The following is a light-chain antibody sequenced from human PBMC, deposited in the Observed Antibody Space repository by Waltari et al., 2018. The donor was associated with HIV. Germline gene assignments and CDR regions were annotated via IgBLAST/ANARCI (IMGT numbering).Light chain of an antibody. CDR1: QSVISNY. J-gene: IGKJ1*01. V-gene: IGKV3-20*01. Sequence: ENVLTQSPGTLSLSPGERATLSCRASQSVISNYFAWYQQKPGPPPRLLIYGASSRATGIPDRFSGSGSGTDFTLTISRLEPEDSAVYYCQQYVSSPTFGQGTKVEIK. CDR2: GAS. CDR3: QQYVSSPT.